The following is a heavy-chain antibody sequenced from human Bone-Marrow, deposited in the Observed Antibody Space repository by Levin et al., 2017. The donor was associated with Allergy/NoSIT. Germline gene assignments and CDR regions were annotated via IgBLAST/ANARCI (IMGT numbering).Heavy chain of an antibody. J-gene: IGHJ4*02. CDR1: GGTFNNYA. Sequence: ASVKVSCKASGGTFNNYAFSWVRQAPGQGLEWMGGIIPIFHTSNYAQKFQGRVTVTADHSASTAYMVLSSLRSEDTAVYYCAATPRYCTGGSCFQGEIDYWGQGTLVTVSS. D-gene: IGHD2-8*02. CDR2: IIPIFHTS. CDR3: AATPRYCTGGSCFQGEIDY. V-gene: IGHV1-69*13.